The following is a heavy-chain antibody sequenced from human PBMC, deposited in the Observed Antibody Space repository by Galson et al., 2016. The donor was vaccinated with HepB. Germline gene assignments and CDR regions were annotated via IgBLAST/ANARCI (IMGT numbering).Heavy chain of an antibody. J-gene: IGHJ3*02. CDR2: IIVGNGKT. D-gene: IGHD3-22*01. Sequence: SVKVSCKASGYTFSNSAIHWVRQAPGQGLEWMGWIIVGNGKTNYAQKFQGRVTITSDTSATTVYMELSSLTPEDTAVYYCARKEGVIIVGDDVFDIWGHGTMVTVSS. CDR3: ARKEGVIIVGDDVFDI. V-gene: IGHV1-3*01. CDR1: GYTFSNSA.